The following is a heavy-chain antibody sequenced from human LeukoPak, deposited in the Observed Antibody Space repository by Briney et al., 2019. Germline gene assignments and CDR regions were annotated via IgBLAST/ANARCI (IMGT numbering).Heavy chain of an antibody. Sequence: GGSLRLSCAASGFTFTSYAMTWVRQAPGKGLEWVSGISNSGSSTYYADSVKGRFTISRDNSKSLVYLQMDSLRDEDTAVYYCAGEVVRDVSGVDYTWLDPWGQGTLVFVSA. CDR3: AGEVVRDVSGVDYTWLDP. CDR1: GFTFTSYA. V-gene: IGHV3-23*01. J-gene: IGHJ5*02. D-gene: IGHD2-8*01. CDR2: ISNSGSST.